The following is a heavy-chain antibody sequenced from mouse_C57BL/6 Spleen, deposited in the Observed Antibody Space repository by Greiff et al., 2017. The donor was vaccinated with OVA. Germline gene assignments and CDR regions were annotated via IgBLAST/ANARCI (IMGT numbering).Heavy chain of an antibody. CDR1: GYTFTDYE. V-gene: IGHV1-15*01. J-gene: IGHJ3*01. CDR3: TRRGIYYDYDLAWFAY. CDR2: IDPETGGT. D-gene: IGHD2-4*01. Sequence: VQLQQSGAELVRPGASVTLSCKASGYTFTDYEMHWVKQTPVHGLEWIGAIDPETGGTAYNQKFKGKAILTADKSSSTAYMELRSLTSEDSAVYYCTRRGIYYDYDLAWFAYWGQGTLVTVSA.